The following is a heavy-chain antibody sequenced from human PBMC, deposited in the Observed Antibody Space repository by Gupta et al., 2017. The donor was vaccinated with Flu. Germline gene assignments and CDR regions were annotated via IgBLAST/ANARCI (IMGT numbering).Heavy chain of an antibody. Sequence: NWIRPPPGKGLEWIGYIYYSGSTYFNPSLKSRVTISVDTSKNQFSLRLSSVTAADTAVYYCARGKNNDKILTGYFDYWGQGSLVTVSS. CDR3: ARGKNNDKILTGYFDY. J-gene: IGHJ4*02. D-gene: IGHD3-9*01. CDR2: IYYSGST. V-gene: IGHV4-59*01.